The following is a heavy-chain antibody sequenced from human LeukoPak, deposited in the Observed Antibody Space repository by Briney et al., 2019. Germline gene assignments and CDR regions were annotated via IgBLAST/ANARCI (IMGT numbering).Heavy chain of an antibody. D-gene: IGHD1-26*01. CDR1: GVSISSYY. J-gene: IGHJ4*02. CDR3: ARINGNYFDY. V-gene: IGHV4-59*12. Sequence: PSETLSLTCTVSGVSISSYYWSWIRQPPGKGLEWIGYIYYSGSTNYNPSLKSRVTISVDTSKNQFSLKLSSVTAADTAVYYCARINGNYFDYWGQGTLVTVSS. CDR2: IYYSGST.